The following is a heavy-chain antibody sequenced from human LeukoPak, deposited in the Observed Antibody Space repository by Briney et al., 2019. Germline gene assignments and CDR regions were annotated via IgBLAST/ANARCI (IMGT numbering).Heavy chain of an antibody. Sequence: SETLSLTCTVSGGSLSLYYWNWIRQPAGKGLEWIGRIFTSGISNHNPSLKSRVTMSVDTSKSQFSLNLSSVTAADTAVYYCARESSGTYYNPLGYMDVWGKGTTVTVSS. V-gene: IGHV4-4*07. CDR2: IFTSGIS. CDR1: GGSLSLYY. D-gene: IGHD3-10*01. CDR3: ARESSGTYYNPLGYMDV. J-gene: IGHJ6*03.